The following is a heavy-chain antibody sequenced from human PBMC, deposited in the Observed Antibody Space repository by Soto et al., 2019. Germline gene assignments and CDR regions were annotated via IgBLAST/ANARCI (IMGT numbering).Heavy chain of an antibody. J-gene: IGHJ4*02. CDR2: IYYSGST. D-gene: IGHD3-22*01. CDR3: ERSGGYSFTY. Sequence: QVQLQESGPGLVKPSQTLSLTCTVSGGSISSGGYYWSWIRQHPGKGLEWIGYIYYSGSTYYNPSLKCRVTLSVDKSKNQFSLKLSSVTAADTAVYYCERSGGYSFTYWGQGTLVTVSS. V-gene: IGHV4-31*03. CDR1: GGSISSGGYY.